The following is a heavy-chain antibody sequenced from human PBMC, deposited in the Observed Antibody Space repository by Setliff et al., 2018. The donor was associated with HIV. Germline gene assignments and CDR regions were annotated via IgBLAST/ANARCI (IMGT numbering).Heavy chain of an antibody. Sequence: SGGSLRLSCAASGFTVSDTHMTWVRQAPGKGLEWVSFLYSDGRTYYGESVKGRFTISRDDSKNTLYLQMHSLRVEDTAAYYCAKGVKWLDPWGQGIQVTVSS. J-gene: IGHJ5*02. CDR3: AKGVKWLDP. D-gene: IGHD3-16*01. V-gene: IGHV3-53*01. CDR2: LYSDGRT. CDR1: GFTVSDTH.